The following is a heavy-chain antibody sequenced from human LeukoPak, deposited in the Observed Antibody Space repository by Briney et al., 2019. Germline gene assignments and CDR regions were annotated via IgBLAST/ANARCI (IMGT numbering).Heavy chain of an antibody. CDR2: IYHRGST. CDR1: GDSLSSGGYS. D-gene: IGHD5-12*01. CDR3: AKSGYDLGDYFDY. J-gene: IGHJ4*02. V-gene: IGHV4-30-2*01. Sequence: ASQTLSLTCTVSGDSLSSGGYSWGWVRQPPGKGLEYIGYIYHRGSTYYNPSLQSRVTISMDRSKNHFSLKLSSVTAADTAVYYCAKSGYDLGDYFDYWGQGTLVTVSS.